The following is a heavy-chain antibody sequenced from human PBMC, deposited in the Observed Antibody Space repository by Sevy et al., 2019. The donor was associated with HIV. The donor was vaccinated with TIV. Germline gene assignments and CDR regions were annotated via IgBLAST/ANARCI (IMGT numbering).Heavy chain of an antibody. V-gene: IGHV3-7*01. CDR1: GFTFSSYW. CDR3: ARDQQQWLVRDY. Sequence: LSLTCAASGFTFSSYWMSWVRQAPGKGLEWVANIMQDGSEKYYVDSVKGRFTISRDNAKNSLYLQMNSLRAEDTAVYYCARDQQQWLVRDYWGQGTLVTVSS. CDR2: IMQDGSEK. D-gene: IGHD6-19*01. J-gene: IGHJ4*02.